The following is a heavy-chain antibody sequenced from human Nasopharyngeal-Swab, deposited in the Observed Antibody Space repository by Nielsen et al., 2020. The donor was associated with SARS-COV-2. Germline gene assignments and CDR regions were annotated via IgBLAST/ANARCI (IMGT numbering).Heavy chain of an antibody. D-gene: IGHD3-10*01. J-gene: IGHJ5*02. CDR3: AKTYYYGSGRTIWFDP. V-gene: IGHV5-51*01. CDR2: IYPGGSDT. CDR1: GYSFSNYW. Sequence: KVSCKGSGYSFSNYWIAWVRQMPGKGLEWMGIIYPGGSDTRYSPSFQGQVTISADKSISTVYLQWSSLKASDTAMYYCAKTYYYGSGRTIWFDPWGQGTFVTVSS.